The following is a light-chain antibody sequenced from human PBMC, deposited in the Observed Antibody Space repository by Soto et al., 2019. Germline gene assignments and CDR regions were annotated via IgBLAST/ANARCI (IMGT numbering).Light chain of an antibody. V-gene: IGKV1-33*01. Sequence: DTQMTQSPSSLSASVGDRVTITCQASQDISNYLNWYQQKPGKAPKLLIYDASNLETGVPSRFSGSGSGTDFTFTISSPQAEDIATYYCQQYDILPRYTFGQGTKLEIK. CDR2: DAS. J-gene: IGKJ2*01. CDR1: QDISNY. CDR3: QQYDILPRYT.